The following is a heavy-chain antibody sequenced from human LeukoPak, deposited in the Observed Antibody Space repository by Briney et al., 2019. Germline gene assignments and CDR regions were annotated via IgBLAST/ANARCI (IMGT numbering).Heavy chain of an antibody. V-gene: IGHV3-30-3*01. D-gene: IGHD2-2*01. CDR2: ISYDGSNK. J-gene: IGHJ4*02. CDR3: AKDQVVVVPAAMGLDY. CDR1: GFTFSSYA. Sequence: GGSLRLSCAASGFTFSSYAMHWVRQAPGKGLEWVAVISYDGSNKYYADSVKGRFTISRDNSKNTLYLQMNSLRAEDTAVYYCAKDQVVVVPAAMGLDYWGQGTLVTVSS.